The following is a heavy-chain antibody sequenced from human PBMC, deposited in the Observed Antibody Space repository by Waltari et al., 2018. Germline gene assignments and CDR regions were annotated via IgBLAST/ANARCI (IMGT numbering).Heavy chain of an antibody. CDR3: ARGPDYDSGGFDP. Sequence: QVQLVESGGGVVQPGRSLRLSCAASGFTFSSYAMHWVRQAPGKGLEWVAVISYDGSNNSYADSVKGRFTISRDNSKNTLYLQMNSLRAEDTAVYYCARGPDYDSGGFDPWGQGTLVTVSS. CDR1: GFTFSSYA. CDR2: ISYDGSNN. V-gene: IGHV3-30-3*01. D-gene: IGHD3-3*01. J-gene: IGHJ5*02.